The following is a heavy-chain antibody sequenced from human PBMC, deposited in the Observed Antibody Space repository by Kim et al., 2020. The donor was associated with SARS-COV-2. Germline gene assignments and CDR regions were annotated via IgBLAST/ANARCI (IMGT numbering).Heavy chain of an antibody. CDR3: AKPYCRSTSCPTPAEYFPH. V-gene: IGHV3-9*01. Sequence: GGSLRLSCAASGFTFDDYAMHWVRQAPGKGLEWVSGISWNSGSIGYADSVKGRFTISRDNAKNSLYLQMNSLRAEDTAVYYCAKPYCRSTSCPTPAEYFPHCGQGTLVTVSS. J-gene: IGHJ1*01. D-gene: IGHD2-2*01. CDR2: ISWNSGSI. CDR1: GFTFDDYA.